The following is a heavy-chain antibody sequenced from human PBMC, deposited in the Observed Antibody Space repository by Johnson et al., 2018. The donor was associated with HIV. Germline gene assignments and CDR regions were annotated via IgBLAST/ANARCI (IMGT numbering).Heavy chain of an antibody. CDR1: GFSFSTYW. V-gene: IGHV3-74*03. CDR2: IYSDGSDT. D-gene: IGHD3-10*01. J-gene: IGHJ3*02. Sequence: VQLVESGGGLVQPGGSLRLSCAASGFSFSTYWMHWVRQAPGKGLVWVARIYSDGSDTAYADSVKGRFTISRDNAKNSLYLQVSTLTAGDTALYYCARGSYDGDSFDIWGQGTMVTVSS. CDR3: ARGSYDGDSFDI.